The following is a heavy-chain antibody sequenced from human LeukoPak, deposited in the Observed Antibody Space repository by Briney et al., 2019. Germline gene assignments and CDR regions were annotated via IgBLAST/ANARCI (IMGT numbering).Heavy chain of an antibody. J-gene: IGHJ1*01. CDR3: ARQGYCSSTSCYTKGGYFQH. V-gene: IGHV4-4*07. CDR1: GGSISSYY. Sequence: SETLSLTCTVSGGSISSYYWSWIRQPAGKGLEWIGRIYTSGSTNYNPSLKSRVTMSVDTSKNQFSLKLSSVTAADTAVYYCARQGYCSSTSCYTKGGYFQHWGQGTLVTVSS. CDR2: IYTSGST. D-gene: IGHD2-2*02.